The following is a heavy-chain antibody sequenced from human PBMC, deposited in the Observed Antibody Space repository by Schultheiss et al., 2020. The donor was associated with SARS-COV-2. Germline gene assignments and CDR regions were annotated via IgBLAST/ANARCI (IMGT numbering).Heavy chain of an antibody. Sequence: GGSLRLSCAASGFTFSSYGMHWVRQAPGKGLEWVAVISYDGSNKYYADSVKGRFTISRDNAKNSLYLQMNSLGAEDTAVYYCARAHTDIDYWGQGTLVTGSS. CDR3: ARAHTDIDY. CDR2: ISYDGSNK. CDR1: GFTFSSYG. J-gene: IGHJ4*02. V-gene: IGHV3-30*03.